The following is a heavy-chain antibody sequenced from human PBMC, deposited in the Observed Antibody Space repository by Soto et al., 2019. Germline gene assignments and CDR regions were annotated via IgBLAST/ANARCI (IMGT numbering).Heavy chain of an antibody. CDR2: IYYSGST. D-gene: IGHD5-18*01. V-gene: IGHV4-59*01. Sequence: PSETLSLTCTVSGGSISSYYWSWIRQPPGKGLEWIGYIYYSGSTNYNPSLKSRVTISVDTSKNQFSLKLSSVTAADTAVYYCARVSDTAMGYNWFDHWGQGTLVTVSS. CDR1: GGSISSYY. CDR3: ARVSDTAMGYNWFDH. J-gene: IGHJ5*02.